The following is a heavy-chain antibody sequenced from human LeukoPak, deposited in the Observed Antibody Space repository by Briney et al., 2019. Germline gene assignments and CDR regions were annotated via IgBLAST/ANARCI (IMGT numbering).Heavy chain of an antibody. J-gene: IGHJ5*02. V-gene: IGHV4-4*07. Sequence: SETLSLTCTVSGDSISRYYWSWIRQPAGKGLEWIGRIHNGGIITYNPSLKSRVTMSIDTSNNQFSLRLRFVTAADTAVYYCARDSGTTGEVKFDPWGQGTLVTVST. CDR2: IHNGGII. D-gene: IGHD3-10*01. CDR1: GDSISRYY. CDR3: ARDSGTTGEVKFDP.